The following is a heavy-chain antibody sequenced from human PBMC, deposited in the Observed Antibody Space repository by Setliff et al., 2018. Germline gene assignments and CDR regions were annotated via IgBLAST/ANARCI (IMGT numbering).Heavy chain of an antibody. CDR1: GGFVSTFY. CDR2: IFTSGRN. CDR3: AHSTTFDLHHDY. J-gene: IGHJ4*02. Sequence: SETLSPTCRVSGGFVSTFYWTWLRQPPGKGLEWIGYIFTSGRNQYNPSLKSRATISRDTSSNQFSLKMFSVTAADTAVYYCAHSTTFDLHHDYWGQGALVTVSS. D-gene: IGHD3-9*01. V-gene: IGHV4-4*09.